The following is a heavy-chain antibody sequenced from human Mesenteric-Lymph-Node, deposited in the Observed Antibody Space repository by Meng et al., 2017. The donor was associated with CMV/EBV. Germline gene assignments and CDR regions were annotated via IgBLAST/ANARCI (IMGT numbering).Heavy chain of an antibody. CDR2: VHHSGTT. CDR1: GDSISNSTYY. Sequence: PQSSGPALVKPSETLSLSCIFSGDSISNSTYYWTWIRQPPGKGLEWIGSVHHSGTTYYNPSLKGRLTISVDTSANLFSLRLTTVTAADTATYYCARQGNYDSDYSEYWGQGTLVTVSS. CDR3: ARQGNYDSDYSEY. V-gene: IGHV4-39*01. J-gene: IGHJ4*02. D-gene: IGHD3-22*01.